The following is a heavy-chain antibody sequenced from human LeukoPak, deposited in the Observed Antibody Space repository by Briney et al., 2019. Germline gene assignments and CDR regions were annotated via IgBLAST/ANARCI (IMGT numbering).Heavy chain of an antibody. CDR1: GFTFSTYW. CDR3: GRGGDYNTSPFDS. D-gene: IGHD1-14*01. J-gene: IGHJ4*02. V-gene: IGHV3-74*03. Sequence: GGSLRLSCAASGFTFSTYWMHWVRQPPGKGLVWVSRIRRDGSDPTYADSVKGRFTISRHSAKNTLYLQMNSLRTEDTAVYYCGRGGDYNTSPFDSWGQGTLVTVSS. CDR2: IRRDGSDP.